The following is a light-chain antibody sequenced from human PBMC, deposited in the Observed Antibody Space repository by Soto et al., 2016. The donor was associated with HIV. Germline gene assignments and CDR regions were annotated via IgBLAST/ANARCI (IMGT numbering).Light chain of an antibody. CDR1: NIGSKS. CDR2: DDS. Sequence: SYVLTQPPSVSVAPGKTATITCRGNNIGSKSVHWYQQKPGQAPVLVVYDDSDRRSGIPERFSGSNSGNTATLTISRVEAGDEADYFCQVWDRSRDHPNWVFGGGTKLTIL. CDR3: QVWDRSRDHPNWV. V-gene: IGLV3-21*03. J-gene: IGLJ3*02.